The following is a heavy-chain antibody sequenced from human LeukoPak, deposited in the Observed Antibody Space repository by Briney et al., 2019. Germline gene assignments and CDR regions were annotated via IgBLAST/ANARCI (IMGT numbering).Heavy chain of an antibody. V-gene: IGHV3-74*01. CDR3: ASPGFDSSSSGMDFDY. CDR2: FNTDGSST. CDR1: GLTFRSLL. Sequence: PWGALRPPRAALGLTFRSLLMHRVPPAPGEGPGWVSRFNTDGSSTSYADSVKGRFTISRDNAKNTLYLQMNSLRAEDTAVYYCASPGFDSSSSGMDFDYWGQGTLVTVSS. J-gene: IGHJ4*02. D-gene: IGHD6-6*01.